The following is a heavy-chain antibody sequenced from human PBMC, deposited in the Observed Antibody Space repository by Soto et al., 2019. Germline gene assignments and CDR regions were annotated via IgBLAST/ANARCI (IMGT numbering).Heavy chain of an antibody. CDR3: ARQWELSGYYYGMDV. V-gene: IGHV1-8*01. Sequence: QVQLVQSGAEVKKPGASVKVCCKASGYTFTSYDINWVRQATGQGLEWMGWMSPNSGNAGYAQKFQGRATMTRDTSKSTAYMELSSLRSEDTAVYYCARQWELSGYYYGMDVWGQGTTVTVSS. J-gene: IGHJ6*02. CDR1: GYTFTSYD. CDR2: MSPNSGNA. D-gene: IGHD1-26*01.